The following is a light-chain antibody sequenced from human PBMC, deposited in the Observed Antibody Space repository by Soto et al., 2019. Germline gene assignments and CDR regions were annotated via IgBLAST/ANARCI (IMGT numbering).Light chain of an antibody. CDR3: QQYVTSPWA. CDR2: GAY. CDR1: QSVSSSF. Sequence: EIVVTQSPGTLSLSPGERATLSCRASQSVSSSFLAWYQQKPGQAPRLLIYGAYNRATGIPDRFSGSGSGTDFTLTISRLEPEDFAVYYCQQYVTSPWAFGQGTKVAIE. V-gene: IGKV3-20*01. J-gene: IGKJ1*01.